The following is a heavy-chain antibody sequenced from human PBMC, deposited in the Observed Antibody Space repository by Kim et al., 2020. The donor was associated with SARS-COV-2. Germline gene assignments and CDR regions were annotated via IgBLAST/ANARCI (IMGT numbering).Heavy chain of an antibody. Sequence: ASVKVSFKASGYTFTDYYIHWVRQAPGQGLEWMGWINPYSGDTNYAQKFQVRVTMTRDTSISTPYVELSSLRSDDTAVYYCARSAHFWSGHYLDFWGQGTLITVSP. J-gene: IGHJ4*02. D-gene: IGHD3-3*01. V-gene: IGHV1-2*02. CDR2: INPYSGDT. CDR3: ARSAHFWSGHYLDF. CDR1: GYTFTDYY.